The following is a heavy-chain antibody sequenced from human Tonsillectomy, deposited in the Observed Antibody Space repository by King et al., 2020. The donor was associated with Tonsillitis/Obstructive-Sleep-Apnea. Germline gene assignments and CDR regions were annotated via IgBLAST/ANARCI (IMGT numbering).Heavy chain of an antibody. J-gene: IGHJ4*02. Sequence: VQLVESGGGVVQPGGSLRLSCAASGFTFSSYAMSWVRQAPGKGLEWVLAISGNVGSTYYADAVKGRFTISRDNSKNTLYLQVNSLRAEDTAVYLCGKEAPAVAGTVYVEDWGQGTLVTVSS. CDR3: GKEAPAVAGTVYVED. CDR2: ISGNVGST. CDR1: GFTFSSYA. D-gene: IGHD6-19*01. V-gene: IGHV3-23*04.